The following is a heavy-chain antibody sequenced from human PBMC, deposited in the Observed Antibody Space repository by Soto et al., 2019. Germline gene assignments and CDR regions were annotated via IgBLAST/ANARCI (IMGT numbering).Heavy chain of an antibody. CDR3: ARLQWAQTDIVLVPAANFDY. CDR1: GFTFSSYA. D-gene: IGHD2-2*01. J-gene: IGHJ4*02. CDR2: ISYDGSNK. Sequence: GGSLRLSCAASGFTFSSYAMHWVRQAPGKGLEWVAVISYDGSNKYYADSVKGRFTISRDNSKNTLYLQMNSLRAEDTAVYYCARLQWAQTDIVLVPAANFDYWGQGTLVTVSS. V-gene: IGHV3-30-3*01.